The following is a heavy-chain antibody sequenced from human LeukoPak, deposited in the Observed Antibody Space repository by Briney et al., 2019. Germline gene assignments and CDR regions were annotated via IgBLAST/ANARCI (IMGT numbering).Heavy chain of an antibody. Sequence: SETLSLTCGVSGGSFSSDDDSWNWIRQPPGKGLEWIGYIYNSGSTYYNPSLKSRVTMSVDTSKNQFSLKLTSVTAADTAVYFCARNRKRYSGSLRGVFDIWGQGTKVTVSS. V-gene: IGHV4-30-4*07. CDR2: IYNSGST. CDR1: GGSFSSDDDS. CDR3: ARNRKRYSGSLRGVFDI. J-gene: IGHJ3*02. D-gene: IGHD1-26*01.